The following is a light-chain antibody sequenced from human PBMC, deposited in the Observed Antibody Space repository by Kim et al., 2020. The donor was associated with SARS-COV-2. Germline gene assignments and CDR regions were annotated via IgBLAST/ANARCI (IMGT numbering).Light chain of an antibody. CDR2: WAS. CDR3: QQYYGSPLT. J-gene: IGKJ4*01. CDR1: QKLYWSDNKNY. V-gene: IGKV4-1*01. Sequence: RATINCKSSQKLYWSDNKNYLAWYQQKAGQPPKLLIYWASTRESGVPGRFSGSGSGTDFTLTISSLQAEDVAVYFCQQYYGSPLTFGGGTKVDIK.